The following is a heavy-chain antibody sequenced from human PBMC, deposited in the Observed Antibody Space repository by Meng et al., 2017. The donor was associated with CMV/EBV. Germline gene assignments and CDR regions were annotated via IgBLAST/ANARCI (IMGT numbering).Heavy chain of an antibody. J-gene: IGHJ4*02. CDR2: MNPNSGNT. CDR3: ASELFCSSTSCW. V-gene: IGHV1-8*01. Sequence: ASVKVSCKASGYTFTSYDINWVRQATGQGLEWMGWMNPNSGNTGYAQKFQGRVTMTRNTSISTAYMELSSLRSENAAVYYCASELFCSSTSCWWGQGTLVTVSS. D-gene: IGHD2-2*01. CDR1: GYTFTSYD.